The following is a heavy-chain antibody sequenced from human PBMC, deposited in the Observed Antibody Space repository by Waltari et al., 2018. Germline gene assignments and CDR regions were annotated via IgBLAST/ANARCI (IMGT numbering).Heavy chain of an antibody. Sequence: QVQLVESGGGVVQPGRSLRLSCAASGFTFSSYGMHWVRQAPGKGLEWVAVISYDGSNKYYADSVKGRFTISRDNSKNTLYLQMNSLRAEDTAVYYCAKDLFLGRRGYYYYGMDVWGQGTTVTVSS. V-gene: IGHV3-30*18. CDR1: GFTFSSYG. CDR3: AKDLFLGRRGYYYYGMDV. CDR2: ISYDGSNK. J-gene: IGHJ6*02.